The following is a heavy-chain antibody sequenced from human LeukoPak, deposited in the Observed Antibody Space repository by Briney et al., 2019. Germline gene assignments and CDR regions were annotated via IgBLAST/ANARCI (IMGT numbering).Heavy chain of an antibody. Sequence: PGGSLRLSCAASGLTFSSYALSWARQAPGKGLEWVSAVSRSGDRAYYADSVKGRFTISRDNSKNTLYLQLNSLRAEDTAVYYCAIDAVVGADYLYYFDYWGPGTLVTVSS. D-gene: IGHD4/OR15-4a*01. CDR2: VSRSGDRA. CDR3: AIDAVVGADYLYYFDY. CDR1: GLTFSSYA. V-gene: IGHV3-23*01. J-gene: IGHJ4*02.